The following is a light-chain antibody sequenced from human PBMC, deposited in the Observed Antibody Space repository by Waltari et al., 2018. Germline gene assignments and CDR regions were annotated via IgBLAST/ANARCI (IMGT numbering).Light chain of an antibody. J-gene: IGKJ4*01. V-gene: IGKV1-39*01. CDR1: QTISSY. Sequence: DIQMTQSPSSLSASVGDRVTITCRASQTISSYLNWYQQKPGKAPQLLIYAASSLQSGAPSRFSGSGYGKDVTHTISSLQPEDFATYYCQQSYSTQLTFGGGTKVEIK. CDR2: AAS. CDR3: QQSYSTQLT.